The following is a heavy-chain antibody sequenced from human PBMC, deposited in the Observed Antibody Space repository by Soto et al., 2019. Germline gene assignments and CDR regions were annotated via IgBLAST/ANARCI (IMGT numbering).Heavy chain of an antibody. CDR2: MSYDGSDT. D-gene: IGHD3-10*02. CDR3: TIVRVADSALDH. J-gene: IGHJ4*02. CDR1: GFIFSSSA. Sequence: GGSLRLSCVGSGFIFSSSAMHWVRQTPGKGLEWVAFMSYDGSDTFYADSVKGRFTTSRDNSKNTLFLHMSNLRAEDTAMYYCTIVRVADSALDHWGQGTLVTVSS. V-gene: IGHV3-30*15.